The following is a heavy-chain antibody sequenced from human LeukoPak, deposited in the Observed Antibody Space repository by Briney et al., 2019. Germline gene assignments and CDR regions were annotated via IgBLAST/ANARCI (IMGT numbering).Heavy chain of an antibody. CDR2: INSDGST. D-gene: IGHD2-21*02. V-gene: IGHV3-23*01. J-gene: IGHJ4*02. CDR1: GFTFRSYA. Sequence: GASLRLSCAASGFTFRSYAMSWVRQAPGKGLEWVSAINSDGSTYYPDSVKGRFTMSRDNSKNMVHPQMNSVRAEDTAVYYCAKDVGYCGGDCYSGFDYWGQGTLVTVSS. CDR3: AKDVGYCGGDCYSGFDY.